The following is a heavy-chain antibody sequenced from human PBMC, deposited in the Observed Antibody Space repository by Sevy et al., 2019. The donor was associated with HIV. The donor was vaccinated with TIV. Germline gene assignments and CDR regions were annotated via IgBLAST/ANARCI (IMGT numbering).Heavy chain of an antibody. D-gene: IGHD1-26*01. CDR3: ARGPEWELTSFLSH. V-gene: IGHV3-30-3*01. J-gene: IGHJ4*02. CDR2: ISSNGDNA. CDR1: GFTFRTYA. Sequence: GGSLRLSCAASGFTFRTYAFHWVRQAPGRGLEWIGLISSNGDNAFYANSVRGRFTISRDNSMSTLYLQMSSLTPDDTAVYYCARGPEWELTSFLSHWGQGALVTVSS.